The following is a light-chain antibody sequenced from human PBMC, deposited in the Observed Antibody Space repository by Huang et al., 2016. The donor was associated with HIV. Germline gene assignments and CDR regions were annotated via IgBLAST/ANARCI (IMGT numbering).Light chain of an antibody. Sequence: DIQMTQSPSSLSASVGDRVIMTCRASQTITTYLNWYQQRPGNAPKLLIYAASSLQSGVPSRFSGSGSGTDFTLTISSLQPEDFATYYCQQSYSSLLSFGGGTKVAIK. CDR2: AAS. CDR1: QTITTY. J-gene: IGKJ4*01. CDR3: QQSYSSLLS. V-gene: IGKV1-39*01.